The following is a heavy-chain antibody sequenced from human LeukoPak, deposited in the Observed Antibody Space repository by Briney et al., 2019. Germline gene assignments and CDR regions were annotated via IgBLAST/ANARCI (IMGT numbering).Heavy chain of an antibody. D-gene: IGHD3-22*01. J-gene: IGHJ4*02. Sequence: RGGSLRLSCAASGFTFSSYWMYWVRQAPGKGPVWVARINTDGSSLNYADSVKGRFTISRDNAKNTLYLQMNSLGAEDTAVYYCARRINYYDSSGYYYVRYFDSWGQGTLVAVSS. CDR2: INTDGSSL. V-gene: IGHV3-74*01. CDR1: GFTFSSYW. CDR3: ARRINYYDSSGYYYVRYFDS.